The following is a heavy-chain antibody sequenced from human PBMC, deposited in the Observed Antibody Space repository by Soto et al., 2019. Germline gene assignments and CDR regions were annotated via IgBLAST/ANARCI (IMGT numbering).Heavy chain of an antibody. CDR3: ARSYYYDSSGYFSLQFDN. CDR2: TYYTGST. Sequence: SETLSLTCDVSGGSISSSNYHWGWIGQPPGKGLEWIGSTYYTGSTYYNPSLKSRVSISVDTSKHQFSLNLSSVTAADTAVYYCARSYYYDSSGYFSLQFDNWGQGTLVTVS. CDR1: GGSISSSNYH. D-gene: IGHD3-22*01. J-gene: IGHJ4*02. V-gene: IGHV4-39*01.